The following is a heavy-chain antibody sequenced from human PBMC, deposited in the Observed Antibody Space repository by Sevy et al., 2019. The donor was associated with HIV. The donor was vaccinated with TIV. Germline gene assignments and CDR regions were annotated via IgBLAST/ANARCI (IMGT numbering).Heavy chain of an antibody. CDR3: VREGGGGTTNSGMDV. D-gene: IGHD1-7*01. CDR2: VYPYSGST. Sequence: ASVKVSCKASGYTFTGDYLHWVRRAPGQGLEWMGRVYPYSGSTNYARKFQGRVTMTRDTSISTAYMEMSRLKFDDTAEYYCVREGGGGTTNSGMDVWGQGTTVTVSS. V-gene: IGHV1-2*06. J-gene: IGHJ6*02. CDR1: GYTFTGDY.